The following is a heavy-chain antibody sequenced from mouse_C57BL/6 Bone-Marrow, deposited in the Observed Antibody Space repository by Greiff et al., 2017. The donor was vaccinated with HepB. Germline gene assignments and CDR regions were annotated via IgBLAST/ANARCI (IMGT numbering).Heavy chain of an antibody. D-gene: IGHD3-2*02. CDR1: GYTFTSYW. V-gene: IGHV1-50*01. CDR3: ARQLRLRGAMDY. CDR2: IDPSDSYT. Sequence: VQLQQPGAELVKPGASVKLSCKASGYTFTSYWMQWVKQRPGQGLEWIGEIDPSDSYTNYNQKFKGKATLTVDTSSSTAYMQLSSLTSEDSAVYYCARQLRLRGAMDYWGQGTSVTVSS. J-gene: IGHJ4*01.